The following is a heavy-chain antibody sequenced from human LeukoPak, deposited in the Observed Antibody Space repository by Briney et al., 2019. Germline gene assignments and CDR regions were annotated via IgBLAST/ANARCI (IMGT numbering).Heavy chain of an antibody. CDR1: GGSISSYY. V-gene: IGHV4-59*01. Sequence: SETLSLTRTVSGGSISSYYWSWIRQPPGKGLEWIGYIYYSGSTNYNPSLKSRVTISVDTSKNQFSLKLSSVTAADTAVYYCARVIYYDSSGFDYWGQGTLVTVSP. CDR2: IYYSGST. CDR3: ARVIYYDSSGFDY. J-gene: IGHJ4*02. D-gene: IGHD3-22*01.